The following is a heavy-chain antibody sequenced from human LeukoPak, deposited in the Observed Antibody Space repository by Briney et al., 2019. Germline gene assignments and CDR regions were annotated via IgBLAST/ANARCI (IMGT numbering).Heavy chain of an antibody. CDR3: ARGILGDSSGYYLGHFDY. Sequence: GESLKISCKGSGYSFTSYWIGWVRQMPGKGLEWMGIIYPGDSDTRYSPSFQGQVTISADKSISTAYLQWSSLKASDTAMYYCARGILGDSSGYYLGHFDYWGQGTLVTVSS. V-gene: IGHV5-51*01. J-gene: IGHJ4*02. D-gene: IGHD3-22*01. CDR2: IYPGDSDT. CDR1: GYSFTSYW.